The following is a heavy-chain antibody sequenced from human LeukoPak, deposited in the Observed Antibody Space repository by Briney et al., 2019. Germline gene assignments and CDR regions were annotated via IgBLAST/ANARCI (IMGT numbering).Heavy chain of an antibody. CDR2: INPNSGGT. J-gene: IGHJ4*02. Sequence: ASVKVSCKASGYTFTGYYMHWVRQAPGQGLEWMGWINPNSGGTNYAQKFQGRVTMTRDTSISTAYMELSRLRSDDTAVYYCARVSRFRLGIQLWLLDYWGQGTLVTVSP. D-gene: IGHD5-18*01. CDR1: GYTFTGYY. CDR3: ARVSRFRLGIQLWLLDY. V-gene: IGHV1-2*02.